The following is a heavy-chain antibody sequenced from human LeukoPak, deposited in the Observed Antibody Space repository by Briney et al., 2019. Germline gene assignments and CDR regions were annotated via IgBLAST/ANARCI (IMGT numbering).Heavy chain of an antibody. J-gene: IGHJ4*02. Sequence: SETLSLTCTVSGGSISSYYWSWIRQPPGKGLEWIGYIYVSGTTNYNPSLKSRVTISVDMSKNQFSLRLSSATAADTAVYYCASVDIVATRVAWWGQGTTVTVSS. CDR2: IYVSGTT. V-gene: IGHV4-59*08. D-gene: IGHD5-12*01. CDR1: GGSISSYY. CDR3: ASVDIVATRVAW.